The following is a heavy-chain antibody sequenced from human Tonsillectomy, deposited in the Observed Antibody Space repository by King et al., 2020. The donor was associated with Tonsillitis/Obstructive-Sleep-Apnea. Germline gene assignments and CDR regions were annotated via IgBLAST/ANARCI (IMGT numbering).Heavy chain of an antibody. J-gene: IGHJ5*02. CDR2: IWYDGSNK. Sequence: VQLVQSGGGVVQPGRSLRLSCAASGFTFSSYAMHWVRQAPGKGLEWVAVIWYDGSNKYYADSVKGRFTISRDNSKNTLYLQMDSLRAEDTAVYYCARRGDYSDSSGYYSRWFDPWGQGTLVTVSS. D-gene: IGHD3-22*01. CDR3: ARRGDYSDSSGYYSRWFDP. V-gene: IGHV3-30*04. CDR1: GFTFSSYA.